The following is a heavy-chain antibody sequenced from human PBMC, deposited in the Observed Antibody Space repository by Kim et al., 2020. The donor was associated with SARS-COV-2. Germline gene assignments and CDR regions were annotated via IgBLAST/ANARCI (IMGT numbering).Heavy chain of an antibody. Sequence: SETLSLTCTVSGGSISSSSYYWGWIRQPPGKGLEWIGSIYYSGSTYYNPSLKSRVTISVDTSKNQFSLKLSSVTAADTAVYYCARGLEGVRQWLEIHYYYYGMDVWGQGTTVTVSS. D-gene: IGHD6-19*01. CDR1: GGSISSSSYY. J-gene: IGHJ6*02. CDR2: IYYSGST. CDR3: ARGLEGVRQWLEIHYYYYGMDV. V-gene: IGHV4-39*07.